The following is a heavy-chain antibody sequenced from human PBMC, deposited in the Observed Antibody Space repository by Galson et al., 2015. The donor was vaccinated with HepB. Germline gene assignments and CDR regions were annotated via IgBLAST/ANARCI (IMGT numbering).Heavy chain of an antibody. J-gene: IGHJ2*01. Sequence: SLRLSCAASGFTFSSYAMSWVRQAPGKGLEWVSGIRWNSANVVYADSVKGRFTISRDNAKNSVYLQMNSLRPEDTAFYYCARLAYCGGDCYSNWWFDVRGRGTLVTVSS. D-gene: IGHD2-21*01. CDR3: ARLAYCGGDCYSNWWFDV. CDR1: GFTFSSYA. CDR2: IRWNSANV. V-gene: IGHV3-9*01.